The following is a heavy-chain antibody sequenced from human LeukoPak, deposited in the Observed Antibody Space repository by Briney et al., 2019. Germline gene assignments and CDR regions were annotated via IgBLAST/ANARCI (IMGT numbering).Heavy chain of an antibody. CDR2: IANSGETT. J-gene: IGHJ4*02. CDR3: AKGSVVYYDFWSGSYSDY. D-gene: IGHD3-3*01. CDR1: GFNFVSYT. V-gene: IGHV3-23*01. Sequence: PPGGSLRLSCVASGFNFVSYTMNWVRQAPGKRLEWVSVIANSGETTHYADSVKGRFTISRDNSKNTLYLQMDSLRAEDTAIYYCAKGSVVYYDFWSGSYSDYWGQGTLVTVSS.